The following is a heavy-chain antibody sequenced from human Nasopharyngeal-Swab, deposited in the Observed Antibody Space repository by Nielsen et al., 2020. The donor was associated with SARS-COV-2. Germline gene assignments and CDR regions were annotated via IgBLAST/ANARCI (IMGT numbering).Heavy chain of an antibody. CDR3: AKADHPAFGSSSWGGY. D-gene: IGHD6-13*01. Sequence: SCAASGFPFDDYAMHWVRQAPGKGLEWVSGISWNSGSIGYADSVKGRFTISRDNAKNSLYLQMNSLRAEDTALYYCAKADHPAFGSSSWGGYWGQGTLVTVSS. J-gene: IGHJ4*02. CDR2: ISWNSGSI. V-gene: IGHV3-9*01. CDR1: GFPFDDYA.